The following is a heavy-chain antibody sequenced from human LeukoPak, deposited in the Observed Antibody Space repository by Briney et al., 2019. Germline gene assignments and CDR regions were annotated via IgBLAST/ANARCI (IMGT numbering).Heavy chain of an antibody. D-gene: IGHD2-8*01. V-gene: IGHV3-66*02. CDR2: IYTGGGT. CDR1: GFTVSSYY. CDR3: ARGIDYWYPGVCFRWFDP. Sequence: PGESLRLSCAASGFTVSSYYVSWVRQAPGKGLEWVSLIYTGGGTYYEDSVKGRFTISSDNSKNTFYLQMISLRPEDTAVYYYARGIDYWYPGVCFRWFDPWGQGTQVTVSS. J-gene: IGHJ5*02.